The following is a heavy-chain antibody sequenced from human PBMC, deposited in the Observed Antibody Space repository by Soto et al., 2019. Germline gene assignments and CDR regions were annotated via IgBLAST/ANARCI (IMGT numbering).Heavy chain of an antibody. Sequence: PSETLSLTCAVYGGSFSGYYWSWIRQPPGKGLEWIGEINHSGSTNYNPSLKSRVTISVDTSKNQFSLKLSSVTAADTAVYYCARRGSSWFGYWGQGTLVTVSS. D-gene: IGHD6-13*01. CDR3: ARRGSSWFGY. V-gene: IGHV4-34*01. J-gene: IGHJ4*02. CDR1: GGSFSGYY. CDR2: INHSGST.